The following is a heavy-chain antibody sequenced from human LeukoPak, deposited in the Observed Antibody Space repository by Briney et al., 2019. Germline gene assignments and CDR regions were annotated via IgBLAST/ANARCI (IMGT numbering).Heavy chain of an antibody. CDR3: ASRYYDILTGYENWFDP. J-gene: IGHJ5*02. V-gene: IGHV3-21*01. Sequence: GGSLRLSCAASGFTFSSYNMNWVRQAPGKGLEWVSSITSSSSYIYYADSVKGRFTISRDNAKNSLYLQMNSLRAEDTAVYYCASRYYDILTGYENWFDPWGQGTLVTVSS. CDR2: ITSSSSYI. D-gene: IGHD3-9*01. CDR1: GFTFSSYN.